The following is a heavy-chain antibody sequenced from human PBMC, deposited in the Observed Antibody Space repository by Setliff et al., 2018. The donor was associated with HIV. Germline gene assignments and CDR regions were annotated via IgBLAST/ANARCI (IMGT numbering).Heavy chain of an antibody. J-gene: IGHJ5*02. CDR2: ISSTSATI. CDR3: ARDPVAAVVLGFDNWFDP. Sequence: PGGSLRLSCAASGFSFGSHSMAWVRQAPGKGLEWVAYISSTSATIFYADSVKGRFTVPRDNDEKSLFLQMNDLRAEDSGMYYCARDPVAAVVLGFDNWFDPWGQGTLVTVSS. CDR1: GFSFGSHS. D-gene: IGHD2-15*01. V-gene: IGHV3-48*01.